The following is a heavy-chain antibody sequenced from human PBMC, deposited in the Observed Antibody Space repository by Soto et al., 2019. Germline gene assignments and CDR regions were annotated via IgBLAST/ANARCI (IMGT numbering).Heavy chain of an antibody. CDR2: IHNSGST. D-gene: IGHD5-18*01. Sequence: SETLCLTCTVSGDSLNSGTYYWVWLRQPPGQGLVWIGRIHNSGSTDQHPSLKSRVSMSVDTTKNQYSLKLSSVTAADAATYFCALYAKVETDMGGYYYYTMDVWGQGTTVTVSS. V-gene: IGHV4-61*01. CDR1: GDSLNSGTYY. CDR3: ALYAKVETDMGGYYYYTMDV. J-gene: IGHJ6*02.